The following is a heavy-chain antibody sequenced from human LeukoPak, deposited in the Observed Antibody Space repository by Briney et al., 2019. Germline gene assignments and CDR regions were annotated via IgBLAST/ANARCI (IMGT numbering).Heavy chain of an antibody. CDR1: GGSIGSSSYY. J-gene: IGHJ4*02. CDR3: ASGSYYGKGYYFDY. D-gene: IGHD1-26*01. Sequence: PSETLSLTCTVSGGSIGSSSYYWGWIRQPPGKGLEWIGEINHSGSTNYNPSLKSRVTISVDTSKNQFSLKLSSVTAADTAVYYCASGSYYGKGYYFDYWGQGTLVTVSS. CDR2: INHSGST. V-gene: IGHV4-39*07.